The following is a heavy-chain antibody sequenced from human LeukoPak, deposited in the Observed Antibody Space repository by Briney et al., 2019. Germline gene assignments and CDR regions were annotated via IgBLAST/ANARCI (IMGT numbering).Heavy chain of an antibody. CDR1: GFTFSSYA. CDR3: ARANDILTGYYYYYGMDV. D-gene: IGHD3-9*01. J-gene: IGHJ6*02. CDR2: ISYDGSNK. Sequence: GGSLRLSCAASGFTFSSYAMHWVRQAPGKGLEWVAVISYDGSNKYYADSVKGRFTISRDNSKNTLYLQTNSLRAEDTAVYYCARANDILTGYYYYYGMDVWGQGTTVTVSS. V-gene: IGHV3-30-3*01.